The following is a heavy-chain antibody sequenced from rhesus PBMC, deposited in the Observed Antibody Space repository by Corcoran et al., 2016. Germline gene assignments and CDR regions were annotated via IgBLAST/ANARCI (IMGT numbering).Heavy chain of an antibody. V-gene: IGHV4-65*02. CDR1: GGSISNSNR. J-gene: IGHJ1*01. CDR2: IGGSGGST. CDR3: ARPNYYGNTQYFEF. D-gene: IGHD4-35*01. Sequence: QVQLQESGPGLVKPSETLSLTCAVSGGSISNSNRWSWIRQPPGNGLEWIGNIGGSGGSTYYNPSLKSRVIISKDTSKNRFSLKLNSVTAADTAVYYCARPNYYGNTQYFEFWGQGALVTVSS.